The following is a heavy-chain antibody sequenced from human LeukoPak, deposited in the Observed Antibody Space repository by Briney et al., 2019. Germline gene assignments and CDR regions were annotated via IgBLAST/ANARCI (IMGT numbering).Heavy chain of an antibody. CDR3: AKWDSGYSSSWPILNY. J-gene: IGHJ4*02. CDR2: ISYDGSNK. CDR1: GFTFSSYA. Sequence: QTGGSLRLSCAASGFTFSSYAMSWVRQAPGKGLEWVAVISYDGSNKYYADSVKGRFTISRDNSKNTLYLQMNSLRAEDTAVYYCAKWDSGYSSSWPILNYWGQGTLVTVSS. D-gene: IGHD6-13*01. V-gene: IGHV3-30*18.